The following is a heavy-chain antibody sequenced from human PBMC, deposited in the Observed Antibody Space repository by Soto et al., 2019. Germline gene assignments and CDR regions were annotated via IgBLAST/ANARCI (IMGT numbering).Heavy chain of an antibody. Sequence: SVKVSCKASGRTFSSYAISWVRQAPRQELDWIGGVIPIFGTANYAQKFQARVTMTRNTSISTAYLALSSLISNHTAVYYCARGQAYGGNYYYYGMDVWGQGTTVTVSS. CDR3: ARGQAYGGNYYYYGMDV. D-gene: IGHD4-17*01. CDR1: GRTFSSYA. CDR2: VIPIFGTA. J-gene: IGHJ6*02. V-gene: IGHV1-69*05.